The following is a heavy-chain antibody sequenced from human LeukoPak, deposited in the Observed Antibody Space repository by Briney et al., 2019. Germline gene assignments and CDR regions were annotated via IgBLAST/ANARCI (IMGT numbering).Heavy chain of an antibody. Sequence: SETLSLTCAVSGGSISSGGYSWSWIRQPPGKGLEWIGYIYHSGSTYYNPSLKSRVTISVDRSKNQFSLKLSSVTAADTAVYYCARASSSWSEDYWGQGTLVTVSS. CDR2: IYHSGST. CDR3: ARASSSWSEDY. J-gene: IGHJ4*02. D-gene: IGHD6-13*01. V-gene: IGHV4-30-2*01. CDR1: GGSISSGGYS.